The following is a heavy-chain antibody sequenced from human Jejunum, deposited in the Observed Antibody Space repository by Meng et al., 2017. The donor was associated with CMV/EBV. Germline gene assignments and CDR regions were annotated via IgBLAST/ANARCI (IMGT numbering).Heavy chain of an antibody. D-gene: IGHD2/OR15-2a*01. CDR1: VFTFNKYH. Sequence: ASVFTFNKYHMNWVRQAPGKGLEWVSAITSGGSFIYYADSVRGRFTVSRDNAKNSLELHMNNLRAEDTAVYYCARESVYDGWFFDLWGRGTLVTVSS. CDR2: ITSGGSFI. J-gene: IGHJ2*01. CDR3: ARESVYDGWFFDL. V-gene: IGHV3-21*01.